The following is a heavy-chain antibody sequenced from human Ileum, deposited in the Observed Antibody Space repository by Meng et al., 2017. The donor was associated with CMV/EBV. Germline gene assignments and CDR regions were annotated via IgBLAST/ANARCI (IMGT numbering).Heavy chain of an antibody. V-gene: IGHV4-34*01. CDR3: ARLKGRGSLTNQYNWNGRESRKYYFDY. J-gene: IGHJ4*02. CDR2: INHSGST. D-gene: IGHD1-20*01. Sequence: WISQPPGKAAAWIGQINHSGSTNSNPPLKGRVTISVDTSKNQFALKLSSVTAADTAVYYCARLKGRGSLTNQYNWNGRESRKYYFDYWGQGTLVTVSS.